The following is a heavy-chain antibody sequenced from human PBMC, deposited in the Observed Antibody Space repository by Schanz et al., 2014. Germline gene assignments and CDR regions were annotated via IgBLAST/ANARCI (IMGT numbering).Heavy chain of an antibody. Sequence: EVQLLESGGALEQPGGSLRLSCAASGITFSDYAMSWVRQAPGKGLEWVSTIASGGSHTFYADSVTGRFTISGDNSKNTLFXXXXXLRVEDTAIYYXXXXXXAHHLTGRPGWSDGMDVWGQGTTV. D-gene: IGHD3-3*01. V-gene: IGHV3-23*01. CDR2: IASGGSHT. J-gene: IGHJ6*02. CDR3: XXXXXAHHLTGRPGWSDGMDV. CDR1: GITFSDYA.